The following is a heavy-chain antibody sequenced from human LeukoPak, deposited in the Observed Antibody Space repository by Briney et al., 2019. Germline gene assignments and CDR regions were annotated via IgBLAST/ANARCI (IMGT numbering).Heavy chain of an antibody. V-gene: IGHV4-34*01. D-gene: IGHD6-6*01. J-gene: IGHJ6*03. CDR1: GGSFSGYY. CDR3: ARATEGYSSSVVYMDV. Sequence: PSETLSLTCAVYGGSFSGYYWTWIRQPPGKGLEWIGEINPSGSTTYTPSLTSRVTISVHTPTTQFSLKLSSVTAADTAVYYCARATEGYSSSVVYMDVWGKGTTVTVSS. CDR2: INPSGST.